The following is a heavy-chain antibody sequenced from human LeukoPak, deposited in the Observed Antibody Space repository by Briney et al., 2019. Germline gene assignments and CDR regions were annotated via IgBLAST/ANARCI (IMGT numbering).Heavy chain of an antibody. CDR2: IKSKTDGGTT. D-gene: IGHD6-6*01. Sequence: PGGSLRLSCAASGFTFSSYAMSWVRQAPGKGLEWVGRIKSKTDGGTTDYAAPVKGRFTISRDDSKNTLYLQMNSLKTEDTAVYYCTTDYTPWPGSSSDYYYYYMDVWGKGTTVTVSS. J-gene: IGHJ6*03. V-gene: IGHV3-15*01. CDR1: GFTFSSYA. CDR3: TTDYTPWPGSSSDYYYYYMDV.